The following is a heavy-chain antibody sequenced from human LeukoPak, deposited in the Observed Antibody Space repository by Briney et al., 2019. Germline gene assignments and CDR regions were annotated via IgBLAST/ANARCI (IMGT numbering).Heavy chain of an antibody. J-gene: IGHJ5*02. V-gene: IGHV4-59*12. CDR2: IYYSGST. Sequence: SETLSLTCTVSGGSISSYYWSWIRQPPGKGLEWIGYIYYSGSTNYNPSLTSRVTISVDASKNQFSLKLSSVTAADAAVYYCAREAGYSSSSGINWFDPWGQGTLVTVSS. CDR1: GGSISSYY. D-gene: IGHD6-6*01. CDR3: AREAGYSSSSGINWFDP.